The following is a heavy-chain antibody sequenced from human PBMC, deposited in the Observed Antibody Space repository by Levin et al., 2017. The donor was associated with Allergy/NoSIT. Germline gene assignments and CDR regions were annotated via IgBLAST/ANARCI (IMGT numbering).Heavy chain of an antibody. J-gene: IGHJ4*02. CDR1: GFTFSSYS. D-gene: IGHD3-9*01. V-gene: IGHV3-21*01. CDR3: ASGYDILTGRIDY. CDR2: ISSSSSYI. Sequence: GGSLRLSCAASGFTFSSYSMNWVRQAPGKGLEWVSSISSSSSYIYYADSVKGRFTISRDNAKNSLYLQMNSLRAEDTAVYYCASGYDILTGRIDYWGQGTLVTVSS.